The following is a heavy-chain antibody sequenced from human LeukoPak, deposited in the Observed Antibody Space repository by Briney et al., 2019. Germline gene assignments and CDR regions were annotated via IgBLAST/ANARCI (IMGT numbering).Heavy chain of an antibody. J-gene: IGHJ4*02. CDR3: ARVLYSGGWYSFDY. CDR2: IYYSGST. V-gene: IGHV4-59*01. CDR1: GGSISSYY. D-gene: IGHD6-19*01. Sequence: SETLSLTCTVSGGSISSYYWSWIRQPPGKGLEWIGYIYYSGSTNYNPSLKSRVTISVDTSKNQFSLKLSSVTAADTAVYYCARVLYSGGWYSFDYWGQGTLVTVSS.